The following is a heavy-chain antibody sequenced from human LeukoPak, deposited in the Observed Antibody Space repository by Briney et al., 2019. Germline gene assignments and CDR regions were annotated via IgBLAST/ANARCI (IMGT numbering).Heavy chain of an antibody. CDR3: ARDGPAYYDSSGYSDY. Sequence: PGGSPRLSSAASGFTFSKYEMNCVRPAPGNGLEWVSYISTSGSTIYYADSVKGRFSISRDNAKNSLYLQMNSLRAEDTAVYYCARDGPAYYDSSGYSDYWGRGILVTVSS. V-gene: IGHV3-48*03. CDR1: GFTFSKYE. D-gene: IGHD3-22*01. CDR2: ISTSGSTI. J-gene: IGHJ4*02.